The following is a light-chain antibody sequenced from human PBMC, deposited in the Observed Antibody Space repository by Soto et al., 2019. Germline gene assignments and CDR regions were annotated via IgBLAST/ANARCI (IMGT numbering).Light chain of an antibody. J-gene: IGLJ1*01. V-gene: IGLV2-14*01. CDR3: SSYTSSRSPV. Sequence: QSALTQPASVSGSPGQSITISCTGTSGDVGGYDFVSWYQQHPGRAPKLLIWDVSNRPSGVSYRFSASKSGNTASLTISGLQTDDEADYYCSSYTSSRSPVFGTGTKLTVL. CDR1: SGDVGGYDF. CDR2: DVS.